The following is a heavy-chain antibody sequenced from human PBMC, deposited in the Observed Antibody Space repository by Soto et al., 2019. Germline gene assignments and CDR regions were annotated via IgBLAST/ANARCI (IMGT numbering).Heavy chain of an antibody. D-gene: IGHD3-16*02. CDR3: AMMDNHVTPTPHDV. CDR1: GSIFVNYS. J-gene: IGHJ6*02. Sequence: QAQLMQSGDEMKKPGASVIVSCKSSGSIFVNYSISWEPQAPGQGLEWMGWISPYTGDTHSASKVQGRLTMTTDTSTSTAYMDLGSLTSDDTAVYYCAMMDNHVTPTPHDVWGQGTTVTVSS. CDR2: ISPYTGDT. V-gene: IGHV1-18*01.